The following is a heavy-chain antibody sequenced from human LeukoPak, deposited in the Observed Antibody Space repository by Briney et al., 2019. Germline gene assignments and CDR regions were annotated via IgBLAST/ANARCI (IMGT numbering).Heavy chain of an antibody. V-gene: IGHV3-53*01. CDR1: GFSVSSSY. D-gene: IGHD3-3*01. Sequence: PGRSLRLSCAASGFSVSSSYMTWVRQAPGQGLEWVSIIYSDDNTYYIDSVEGRFTISRDDSENTLYLQMNSLRAEDTAVYYCARFSAPETRSIFGVVTPRHNWFDSWGQGTRVTVSS. CDR3: ARFSAPETRSIFGVVTPRHNWFDS. CDR2: IYSDDNT. J-gene: IGHJ5*01.